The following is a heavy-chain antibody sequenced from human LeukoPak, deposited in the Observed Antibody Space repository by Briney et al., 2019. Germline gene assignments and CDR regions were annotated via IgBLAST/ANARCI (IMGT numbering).Heavy chain of an antibody. CDR3: TKELHVAVAVADYYYFYMDV. D-gene: IGHD6-19*01. J-gene: IGHJ6*03. Sequence: GGSLRLSCAASGFAFSSFAMGWVPQSPGKGLEWLSTINGGGNTTFYADSVKGRFTISRDNSKNTLYLHMGSLRPDDTAIYYCTKELHVAVAVADYYYFYMDVWGRGTAVTVSS. CDR1: GFAFSSFA. V-gene: IGHV3-23*01. CDR2: INGGGNTT.